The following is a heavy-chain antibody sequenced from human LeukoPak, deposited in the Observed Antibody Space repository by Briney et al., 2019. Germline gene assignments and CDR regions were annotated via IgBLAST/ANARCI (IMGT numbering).Heavy chain of an antibody. D-gene: IGHD3-16*01. CDR1: GGSISHYY. J-gene: IGHJ4*02. Sequence: PSETLSLTCAVSGGSISHYYWSWIRQPPGKGLEWIGYIYYSGRTNYNPSLKSRVTISVDTSKNQFSLKLSSVTAADTAVYFCARRGGDYWGQGTLVTVSS. V-gene: IGHV4-59*08. CDR3: ARRGGDY. CDR2: IYYSGRT.